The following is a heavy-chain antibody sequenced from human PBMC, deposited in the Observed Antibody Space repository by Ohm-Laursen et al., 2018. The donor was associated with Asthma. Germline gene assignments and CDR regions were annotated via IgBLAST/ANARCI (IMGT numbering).Heavy chain of an antibody. CDR2: IIPIFGTA. D-gene: IGHD5-12*01. J-gene: IGHJ6*02. CDR3: AREGGDIVATMGRAVGDYYYGMDV. CDR1: GGTFSSYA. V-gene: IGHV1-69*01. Sequence: GSSVKVSCKASGGTFSSYAISWVRQAPGQGLEWMGGIIPIFGTANYAQKFQGRVTITADESTSTAYMELSSLRSEDTAVYYCAREGGDIVATMGRAVGDYYYGMDVWGQGTTVTVSS.